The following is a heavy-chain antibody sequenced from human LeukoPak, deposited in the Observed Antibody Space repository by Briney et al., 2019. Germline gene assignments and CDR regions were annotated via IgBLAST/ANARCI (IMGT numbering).Heavy chain of an antibody. D-gene: IGHD1-1*01. Sequence: PSETLSLTCAVYGGSFSGYYWSWIRQPPGKGLEWIGEINHSGSTNYNPSLKSRVTISVDTSKNQFSLKLSSVTAADTAVYYCARGPGDWNDGNYYYYYMDVWGKGTTVTISS. CDR1: GGSFSGYY. CDR3: ARGPGDWNDGNYYYYYMDV. J-gene: IGHJ6*03. CDR2: INHSGST. V-gene: IGHV4-34*01.